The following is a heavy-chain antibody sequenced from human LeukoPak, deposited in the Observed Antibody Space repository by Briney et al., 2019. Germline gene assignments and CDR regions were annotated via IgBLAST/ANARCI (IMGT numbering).Heavy chain of an antibody. J-gene: IGHJ6*03. V-gene: IGHV4-61*02. D-gene: IGHD3-10*01. CDR2: ISSSGST. CDR1: GDSISSGDYY. Sequence: SETLSLTCTVSGDSISSGDYYWSWIRQPAGKGLEWIGRISSSGSTNYNPSLKSRVTISVDTSKNQFSLKLSSVTAADTAVYYCARTTMVRGTYYMDVWGKGTTVTVSS. CDR3: ARTTMVRGTYYMDV.